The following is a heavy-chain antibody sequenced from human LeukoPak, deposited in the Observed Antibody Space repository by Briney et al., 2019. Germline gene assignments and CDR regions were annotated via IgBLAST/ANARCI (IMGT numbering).Heavy chain of an antibody. CDR3: ARDGDYDFWSGYHAIYVMDA. V-gene: IGHV3-30-3*01. Sequence: SLRLSCAASGFTFSSYAMDWVRQAPGQGREWVAVIKYDGSNKDYADSVKGRFTISRENSKNTLYLQMNSLRAEDTAVYYCARDGDYDFWSGYHAIYVMDAWGQGTTVTVSS. D-gene: IGHD3-3*01. CDR1: GFTFSSYA. CDR2: IKYDGSNK. J-gene: IGHJ6*02.